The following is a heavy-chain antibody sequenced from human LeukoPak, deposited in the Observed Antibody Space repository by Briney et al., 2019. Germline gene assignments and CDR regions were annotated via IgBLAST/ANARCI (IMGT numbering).Heavy chain of an antibody. CDR1: GGSISSGGYY. CDR3: ARGEESYYDFWSGYYSGWFDP. Sequence: PSQTLSLTCTVSGGSISSGGYYWSWIRQHPGKGLEWIGYIYYSGSTYYNPSLESRVTISVDTSKNQFSLKLSSATAADTAVYYCARGEESYYDFWSGYYSGWFDPWGQGTLVTVSS. V-gene: IGHV4-31*03. CDR2: IYYSGST. J-gene: IGHJ5*02. D-gene: IGHD3-3*01.